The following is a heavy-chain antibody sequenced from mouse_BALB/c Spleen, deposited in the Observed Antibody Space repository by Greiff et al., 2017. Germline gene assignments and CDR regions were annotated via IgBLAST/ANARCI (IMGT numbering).Heavy chain of an antibody. V-gene: IGHV1-80*01. Sequence: QVQLQQSGAELVRPGSSVKISCKASGYAFSSYWLNWVKQRPGQGLEWIGQIYPGDGDTNYNGKFKGKATLTADKSSSTAYMQLSSLTSEDSAVYFCARTYYGKEAMDYWGQGTSVTVSS. CDR2: IYPGDGDT. J-gene: IGHJ4*01. CDR1: GYAFSSYW. D-gene: IGHD2-10*01. CDR3: ARTYYGKEAMDY.